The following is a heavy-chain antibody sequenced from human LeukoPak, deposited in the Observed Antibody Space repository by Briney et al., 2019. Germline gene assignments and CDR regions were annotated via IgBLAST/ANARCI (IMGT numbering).Heavy chain of an antibody. J-gene: IGHJ4*02. CDR3: ARDPPYSDSSGYYYDY. V-gene: IGHV3-21*01. CDR2: ISGSSIYI. CDR1: GFTFSTYS. Sequence: GGSLRLSCAASGFTFSTYSMNWVRQAPGKGLEWVSSISGSSIYIYYSDSVKGRFTISRDNAKNSLYLQMNSLRAEDTAVYYCARDPPYSDSSGYYYDYWGQGTLVTVSS. D-gene: IGHD3-22*01.